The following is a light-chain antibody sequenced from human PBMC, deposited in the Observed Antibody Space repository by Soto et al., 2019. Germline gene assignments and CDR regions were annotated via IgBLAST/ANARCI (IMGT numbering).Light chain of an antibody. CDR2: AAS. CDR3: QQSYNTPS. J-gene: IGKJ5*01. V-gene: IGKV1-39*01. Sequence: DIQMTQSPSSLSASVGDRVTITCRASQTISSYLNWYQQKPGKAPNLLIYAASSLRSGVPSKFSGRGSGTDFTLTISSLQPEDAATYYCQQSYNTPSFGQGTRLEIK. CDR1: QTISSY.